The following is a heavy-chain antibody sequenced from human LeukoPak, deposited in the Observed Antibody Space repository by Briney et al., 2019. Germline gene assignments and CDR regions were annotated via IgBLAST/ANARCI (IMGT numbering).Heavy chain of an antibody. CDR3: ARASGWPYYFDY. CDR1: GYTFINYG. D-gene: IGHD6-19*01. CDR2: ISRHNGNT. Sequence: ASVKVSCKASGYTFINYGISWVRQAPGQGLEWMGWISRHNGNTNYAQKLQDRVTMTTDTSTSTAYLELRSLRSDDTAVYYCARASGWPYYFDYWGQGTLVTVSS. J-gene: IGHJ4*02. V-gene: IGHV1-18*01.